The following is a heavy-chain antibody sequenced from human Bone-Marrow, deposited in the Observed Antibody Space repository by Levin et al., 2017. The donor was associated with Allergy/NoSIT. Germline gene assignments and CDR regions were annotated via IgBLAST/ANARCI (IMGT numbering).Heavy chain of an antibody. J-gene: IGHJ6*02. CDR3: ARIRIVPAAPKPYYYGMDV. CDR1: GFSLRTSGMC. V-gene: IGHV2-70*11. D-gene: IGHD2-2*01. Sequence: ESGPTLVKPTQTLTLTCTFSGFSLRTSGMCVTWIRQPPGKALEWLARIDWDDEKSYTTSLQTRLSISKDNSKNQVVLTMANMDPVDSATYYCARIRIVPAAPKPYYYGMDVWGLGTTVTVSS. CDR2: IDWDDEK.